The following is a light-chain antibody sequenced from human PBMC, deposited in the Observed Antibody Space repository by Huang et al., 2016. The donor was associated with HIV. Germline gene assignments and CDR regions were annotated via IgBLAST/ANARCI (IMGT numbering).Light chain of an antibody. V-gene: IGKV1-39*01. CDR1: QNISTC. CDR3: QQTYSTPPWT. J-gene: IGKJ1*01. Sequence: DIQMTQSPSSLSASVGDRVTITCRASQNISTCLNWYQQRPGKAPRLLIYAAAGLQSGVPARFSASGSGTDFTLTITALQPEDFATYCCQQTYSTPPWTFGQGTKVEIK. CDR2: AAA.